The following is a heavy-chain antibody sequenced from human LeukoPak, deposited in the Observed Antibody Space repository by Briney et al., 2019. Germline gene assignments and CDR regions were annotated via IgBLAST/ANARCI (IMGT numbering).Heavy chain of an antibody. CDR1: GYTSTSYY. CDR2: INPSGGST. J-gene: IGHJ6*03. D-gene: IGHD3-10*01. Sequence: ASVKVSCKASGYTSTSYYIHWVRQAPGQGLEWMGLINPSGGSTNYAQKFQGRVTMTRDTSTSTVYMELSSLRSDDTAVYYCARGPRITLVRGGQWYYYMDVWGKGTTVTISS. V-gene: IGHV1-46*01. CDR3: ARGPRITLVRGGQWYYYMDV.